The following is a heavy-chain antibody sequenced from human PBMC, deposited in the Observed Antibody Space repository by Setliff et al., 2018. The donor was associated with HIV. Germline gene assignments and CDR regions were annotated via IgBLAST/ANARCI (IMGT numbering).Heavy chain of an antibody. D-gene: IGHD3-9*01. J-gene: IGHJ4*02. CDR1: GGSFSSSSYY. CDR2: INHSGAT. CDR3: AIRRNFDWLMTSGPFDY. V-gene: IGHV4-39*07. Sequence: SETLSLTCTVSGGSFSSSSYYWGWIRQPPGKGLEWIGNINHSGATKYNPSLKRRVAISVETYKNQFSLSLQSVTAADAAVYYCAIRRNFDWLMTSGPFDYWGQGILVTVSS.